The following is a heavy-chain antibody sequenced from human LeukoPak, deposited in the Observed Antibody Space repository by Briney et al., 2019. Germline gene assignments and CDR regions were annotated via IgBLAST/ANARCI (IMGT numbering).Heavy chain of an antibody. CDR1: GFTFSSYA. V-gene: IGHV3-30*01. CDR3: ARRGWGATTYKLEYYFDY. D-gene: IGHD5-12*01. J-gene: IGHJ4*02. Sequence: GGSLRLSCADSGFTFSSYAMRWVRQAPGKGLEWVAVISYDGSNKYYADSVKGRFTISRDNSKNTLYLQMNSLRAEDTAVYYCARRGWGATTYKLEYYFDYWGQGTLVTVSS. CDR2: ISYDGSNK.